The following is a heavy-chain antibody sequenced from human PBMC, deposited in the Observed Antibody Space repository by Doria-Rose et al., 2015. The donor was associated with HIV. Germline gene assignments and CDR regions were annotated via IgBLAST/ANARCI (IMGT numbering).Heavy chain of an antibody. V-gene: IGHV3-9*01. Sequence: VRLQVSGGGLVQPGRSLRLSCAASGFTFDDYAMNWVRQAPGKGLEWVSCISWNSGIIGYADSVKGRLTISRDNAKNSLYLHLNRLRADDTAVYYCAKDIGSDQGRDGAFHIWGQGTSGTVSS. J-gene: IGHJ3*02. CDR3: AKDIGSDQGRDGAFHI. D-gene: IGHD5-12*01. CDR1: GFTFDDYA. CDR2: ISWNSGII.